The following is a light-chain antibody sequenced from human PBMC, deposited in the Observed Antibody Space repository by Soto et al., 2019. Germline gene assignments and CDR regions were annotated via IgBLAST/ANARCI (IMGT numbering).Light chain of an antibody. V-gene: IGKV1-39*01. Sequence: DIQMTQSPSSLSASVGDRVTITCRASQSISSYLNWYQQKPGKAPKLLIYAASSLQSGAPPRSSASGPGPAFTLTTSSLHPEDFQTYSCHHSERTPTFGQGTRLEIK. CDR1: QSISSY. CDR3: HHSERTPT. J-gene: IGKJ5*01. CDR2: AAS.